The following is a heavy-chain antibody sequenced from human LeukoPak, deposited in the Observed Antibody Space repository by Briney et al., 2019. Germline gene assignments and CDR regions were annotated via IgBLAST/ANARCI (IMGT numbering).Heavy chain of an antibody. J-gene: IGHJ6*03. V-gene: IGHV1-69*02. Sequence: SVKVSCKASGGTFSSYTISWVRQAPGQGLEWMGRIIPILGIANYAQKFQSRVTITADKSTSTAYMELSSLRSEDTAVYYCANNSAPIWSGYEDYYYYYYMDVWGKGTTVTVSS. D-gene: IGHD3-3*01. CDR2: IIPILGIA. CDR3: ANNSAPIWSGYEDYYYYYYMDV. CDR1: GGTFSSYT.